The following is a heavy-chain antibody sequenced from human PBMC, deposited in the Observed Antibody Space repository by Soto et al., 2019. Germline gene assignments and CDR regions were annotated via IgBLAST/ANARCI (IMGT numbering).Heavy chain of an antibody. CDR1: GFSLSTSKMC. CDR2: IDWDDDK. Sequence: GTGPTLVNPTQTLTLTCTFSGFSLSTSKMCVSWIRQPPGKALEWLARIDWDDDKYYSTSLKTRLTISKDTSKNQVVLTMTNMDPVDTATYYCARIWSSGQSYYFDYWGQGTLVTSPQ. D-gene: IGHD6-25*01. J-gene: IGHJ4*02. CDR3: ARIWSSGQSYYFDY. V-gene: IGHV2-70*11.